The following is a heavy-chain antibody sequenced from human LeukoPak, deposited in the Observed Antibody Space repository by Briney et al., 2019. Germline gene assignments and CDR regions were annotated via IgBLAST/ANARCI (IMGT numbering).Heavy chain of an antibody. CDR1: GGSISSGGYY. Sequence: SQTLSLTCTVSGGSISSGGYYWSWIRQHPGKGLEWIGYIHYSGSTNYNPSLKSRVTISVDTSKNQFSLKLSSVTAADTAVYYCARYSGSLFDYWGQGTLVTVSS. CDR3: ARYSGSLFDY. D-gene: IGHD1-26*01. CDR2: IHYSGST. J-gene: IGHJ4*02. V-gene: IGHV4-31*03.